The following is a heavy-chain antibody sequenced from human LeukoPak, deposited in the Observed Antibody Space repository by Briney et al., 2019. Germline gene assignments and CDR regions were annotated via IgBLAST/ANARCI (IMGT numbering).Heavy chain of an antibody. CDR3: ARPLLGVVGAFDP. V-gene: IGHV4-39*01. CDR2: VHHSGST. J-gene: IGHJ5*02. Sequence: SETLSLTCTVSGDSISSSSYYWGWIRQPPGKGLEWIGSVHHSGSTYYNPSLKSRVTISIDTSKNQFSLNLSSVTATDTAVYYCARPLLGVVGAFDPWGQGTLVTVSS. CDR1: GDSISSSSYY. D-gene: IGHD2-21*01.